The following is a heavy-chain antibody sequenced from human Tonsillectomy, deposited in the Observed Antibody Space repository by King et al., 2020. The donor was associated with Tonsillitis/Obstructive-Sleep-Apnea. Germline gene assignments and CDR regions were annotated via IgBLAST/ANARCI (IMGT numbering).Heavy chain of an antibody. Sequence: EVQLVESGGGLVQPGGSLRLSCAASGFTFDSYAMGWVRQAPGKGLEWVSGISGSGVSTYYADSVKGRFTISRDKSKNTLYLQMNSLRAGDTAVYYCAKIDHHDLWSGYFDYWGQGTLVTVSS. J-gene: IGHJ4*02. CDR1: GFTFDSYA. D-gene: IGHD3-3*01. V-gene: IGHV3-23*04. CDR2: ISGSGVST. CDR3: AKIDHHDLWSGYFDY.